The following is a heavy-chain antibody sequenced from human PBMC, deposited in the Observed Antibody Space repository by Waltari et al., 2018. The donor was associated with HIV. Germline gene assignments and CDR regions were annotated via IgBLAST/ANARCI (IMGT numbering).Heavy chain of an antibody. D-gene: IGHD3-9*01. CDR1: GGSFSGSY. CDR3: ARGGLNYYILPGYNRRDWFDP. Sequence: QVQLRQWGAGLLNPSETLSLTCAVSGGSFSGSYWTLFRQFPEKGLAWIGEISQRGSTNYTPSLKSRISISLDTSKNHFSLKMQSVTAADTAMYFCARGGLNYYILPGYNRRDWFDPWGRGTQVIVSS. J-gene: IGHJ5*02. CDR2: ISQRGST. V-gene: IGHV4-34*01.